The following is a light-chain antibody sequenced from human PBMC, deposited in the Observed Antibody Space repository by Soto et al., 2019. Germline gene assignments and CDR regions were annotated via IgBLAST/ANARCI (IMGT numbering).Light chain of an antibody. V-gene: IGKV3-20*01. CDR3: QRAGGSPGS. Sequence: EVLLTQSPGTLSLSPGASATLSCRASQGVPTTYVAWYQQRPGQAPRLLIYDASYRAAGTPGRFSGSVSGTDFTLTITRLEPEDFAMYYCQRAGGSPGSFGQETKVEIK. J-gene: IGKJ1*01. CDR2: DAS. CDR1: QGVPTTY.